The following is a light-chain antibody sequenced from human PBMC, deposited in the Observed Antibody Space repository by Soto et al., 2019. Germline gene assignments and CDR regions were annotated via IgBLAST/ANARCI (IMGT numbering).Light chain of an antibody. J-gene: IGKJ1*01. CDR3: HQRQSWPRT. CDR1: QSVFSS. Sequence: ETVMTQSPATLSVSPGERATLSCRASQSVFSSLAWYQHRPGQAPRLLIYQTSIRAAGIPARFSASGTGTDFTLTISDVQPEDFAVYYCHQRQSWPRTFGQGTKVDIK. V-gene: IGKV3D-15*03. CDR2: QTS.